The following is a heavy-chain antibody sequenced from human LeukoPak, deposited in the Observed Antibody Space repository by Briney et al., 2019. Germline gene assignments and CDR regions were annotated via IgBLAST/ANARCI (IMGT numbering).Heavy chain of an antibody. CDR2: IYTSGST. J-gene: IGHJ6*02. D-gene: IGHD4-17*01. V-gene: IGHV4-4*07. CDR3: ARVMTTVTSGAMAV. CDR1: GGSISSYY. Sequence: PSETLSLTCTVSGGSISSYYWSWIRQPAGKGLEWIGRIYTSGSTNYNPSLKGRGTMSVDTSKNQFSLKLSSVTAADTAVYYCARVMTTVTSGAMAVWGQGTTVTVSS.